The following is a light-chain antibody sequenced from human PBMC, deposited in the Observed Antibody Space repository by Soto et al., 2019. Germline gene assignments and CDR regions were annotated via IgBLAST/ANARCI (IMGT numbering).Light chain of an antibody. Sequence: DIVLTPSPHSLAVSLGERVTINCKSRQSVLSSSNNKNSIAWYQQKQGQPPRLLIYWASYREPGVPDRFSGSGSGTDLTLTISSLQAEDFETDECQQLKNYPRTFGQGTKVDIK. CDR3: QQLKNYPRT. V-gene: IGKV4-1*01. CDR2: WAS. CDR1: QSVLSSSNNKNS. J-gene: IGKJ1*01.